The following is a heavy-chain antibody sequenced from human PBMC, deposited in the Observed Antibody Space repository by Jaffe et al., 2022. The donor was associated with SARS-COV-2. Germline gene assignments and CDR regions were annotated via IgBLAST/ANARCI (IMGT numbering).Heavy chain of an antibody. CDR2: IIPFFGTA. CDR3: ARAGTDSSGHIVDHYFDL. J-gene: IGHJ4*02. Sequence: QVQLVQSGTEVKKPGSSVKVSCKSSGDTFNTNAFSWLRQAPGQGLEWMGGIIPFFGTANYAQTFQNRVTITADESARTVYMDVSSLRSDDTAVYYCARAGTDSSGHIVDHYFDLWGQGTLVSVFS. V-gene: IGHV1-69*01. CDR1: GDTFNTNA. D-gene: IGHD3-22*01.